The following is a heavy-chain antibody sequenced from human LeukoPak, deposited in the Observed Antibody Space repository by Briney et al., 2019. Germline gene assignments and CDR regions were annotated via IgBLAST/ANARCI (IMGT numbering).Heavy chain of an antibody. V-gene: IGHV1-2*02. Sequence: ASVKGSCKASGYTFTGYDMHWVRQAPGQGLEWMGWINPNSGGTNYAQKFQGRVTMTRDTSISTAYMELSRLRSDDTAVYYCARDTPTVTTYLVWGQGTLVTVSS. CDR1: GYTFTGYD. J-gene: IGHJ4*02. CDR3: ARDTPTVTTYLV. D-gene: IGHD4-17*01. CDR2: INPNSGGT.